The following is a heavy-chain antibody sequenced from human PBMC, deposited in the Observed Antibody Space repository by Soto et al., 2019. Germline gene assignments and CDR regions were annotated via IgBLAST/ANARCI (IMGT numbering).Heavy chain of an antibody. CDR2: VSSDGTKK. V-gene: IGHV3-30*18. CDR1: GFIFNDFA. J-gene: IGHJ3*02. D-gene: IGHD2-15*01. CDR3: AKDFLGSSNTFDI. Sequence: QVHLEESGGGVVQPGRSLRLTCAVSGFIFNDFAMHWVRRAPGKGLEWVASVSSDGTKKYFTESVRGRFIISRDTARKTLYLPMTGLRTGDTAVYYCAKDFLGSSNTFDIWGRGTVVIVSS.